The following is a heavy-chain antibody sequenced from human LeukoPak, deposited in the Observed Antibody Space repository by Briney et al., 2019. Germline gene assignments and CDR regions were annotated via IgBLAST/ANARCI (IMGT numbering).Heavy chain of an antibody. J-gene: IGHJ4*02. V-gene: IGHV3-23*01. Sequence: GGSLRLSCAASGFTFSSYAMSWVRQAPGKGLEWVSAISGSGGSTYYADCVKGRFTISRDNSKNTLYLQMNSLRAEDTAVYYCAKDLDSSGTNFDYWGQGTLVTVSS. CDR1: GFTFSSYA. D-gene: IGHD6-19*01. CDR3: AKDLDSSGTNFDY. CDR2: ISGSGGST.